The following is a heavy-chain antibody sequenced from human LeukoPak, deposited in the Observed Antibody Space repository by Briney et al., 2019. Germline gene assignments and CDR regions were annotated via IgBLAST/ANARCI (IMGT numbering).Heavy chain of an antibody. CDR2: ISSSSSTI. CDR3: ARGRPFYYDI. V-gene: IGHV3-48*02. CDR1: GFTFSTYS. D-gene: IGHD3-22*01. Sequence: GGSLRLSCAASGFTFSTYSMNWVRQAPGKGLEWVSYISSSSSTIYYADSVKGRFTVSRDNAKTSLYLQMNSLRDEDTAVYYCARGRPFYYDIWGQGTLVTVSS. J-gene: IGHJ4*02.